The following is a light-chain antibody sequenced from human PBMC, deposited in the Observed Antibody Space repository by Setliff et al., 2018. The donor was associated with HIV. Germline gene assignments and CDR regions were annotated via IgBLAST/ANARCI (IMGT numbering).Light chain of an antibody. V-gene: IGLV2-11*01. CDR1: ASDIGNYKY. Sequence: SALAQPRSVSGSPGQSVTISCTGTASDIGNYKYVSWYQQHPEKAPKLILYDVSQRPSGVPDRFSGSKSGNTASLTISVLQAEDAGHYYSCSYEGTYTSLYVFGTGTKVTV. CDR3: CSYEGTYTSLYV. J-gene: IGLJ1*01. CDR2: DVS.